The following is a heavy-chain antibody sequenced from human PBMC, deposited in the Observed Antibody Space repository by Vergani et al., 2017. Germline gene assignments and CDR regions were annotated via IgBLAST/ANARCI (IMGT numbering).Heavy chain of an antibody. CDR2: INPSGGHT. Sequence: QVQVVQSGAEVKKSGASVKVSCKTSGYTFSIYNMHWGRQAPGQGLEWMGIINPSGGHTNYAQKFQGRVTMTRDTSTSTVYMELSSLRSEDTAIYYCARGDYGILTGYRYWGQGTLVTVSA. J-gene: IGHJ4*02. V-gene: IGHV1-46*03. CDR1: GYTFSIYN. CDR3: ARGDYGILTGYRY. D-gene: IGHD3-9*01.